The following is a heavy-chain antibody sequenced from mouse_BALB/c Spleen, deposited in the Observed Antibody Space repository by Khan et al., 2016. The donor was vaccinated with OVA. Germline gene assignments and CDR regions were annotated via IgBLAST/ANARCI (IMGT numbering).Heavy chain of an antibody. CDR3: ARMARTIN. Sequence: EVELVESGAGLVQPGGSLKLSCAASGFTFSSYGMSWVRQTPDKRLELIATINSNGGSTYYPDSVKGRFTISRDNAKNTLYLQMSSLKSEDTARYYCARMARTINWGQGTTLTVSS. J-gene: IGHJ2*01. V-gene: IGHV5-6-3*01. CDR1: GFTFSSYG. CDR2: INSNGGST.